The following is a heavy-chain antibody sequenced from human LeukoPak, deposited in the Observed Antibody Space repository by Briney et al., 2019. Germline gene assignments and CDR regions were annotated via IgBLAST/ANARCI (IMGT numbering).Heavy chain of an antibody. CDR2: IYYSGST. CDR3: VRRDGGNLYSYFDL. CDR1: GGSIGSSSYH. D-gene: IGHD4-23*01. J-gene: IGHJ2*01. V-gene: IGHV4-39*01. Sequence: PSETLPLTCTVSGGSIGSSSYHWGCIRQPPGKGLEWIGNIYYSGSTFYNPSLKSRVTISVDTSKNQFSLKLSSVTATDTAVYYCVRRDGGNLYSYFDLWGRGTLVTASS.